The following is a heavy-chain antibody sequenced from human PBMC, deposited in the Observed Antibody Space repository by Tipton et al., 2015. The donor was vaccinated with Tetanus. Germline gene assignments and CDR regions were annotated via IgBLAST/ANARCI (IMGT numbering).Heavy chain of an antibody. CDR2: ISYSGST. CDR1: GGSIGSGGNY. D-gene: IGHD5-12*01. Sequence: TLSLTCTVSGGSIGSGGNYWSWIRQHPGKGLEWIGYISYSGSTNSNPSLKSRVTISVDASKNQFSLELTSVTAADTAVYYCARVRRGATTGLDYWGQGTLVTVSS. V-gene: IGHV4-30-4*01. CDR3: ARVRRGATTGLDY. J-gene: IGHJ4*02.